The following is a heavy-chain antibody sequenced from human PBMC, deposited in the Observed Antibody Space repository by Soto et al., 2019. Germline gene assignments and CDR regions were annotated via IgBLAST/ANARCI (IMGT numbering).Heavy chain of an antibody. D-gene: IGHD1-26*01. CDR2: VSYSGST. CDR3: ARAVRGSYYDY. V-gene: IGHV4-30-4*01. CDR1: GGSISSRDFY. J-gene: IGHJ4*02. Sequence: PSETLSLTCTVSGGSISSRDFYWSWVRQPPGKGLEWLGYVSYSGSTYYNPSLKSRVTISVDTSKNQFSLKLSSVTAADTAVYYCARAVRGSYYDYWGQGTLVTV.